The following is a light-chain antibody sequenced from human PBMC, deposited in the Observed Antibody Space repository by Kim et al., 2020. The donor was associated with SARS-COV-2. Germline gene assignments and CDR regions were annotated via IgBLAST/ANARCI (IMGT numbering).Light chain of an antibody. V-gene: IGKV1-12*01. Sequence: DIQMTQSPSSVSASVGDRVTITCRASQRISSWLAWYQQKPGKAPNLLIFAASSLQSGVPSRFSGSGSGTDFSLTISSLQPEESATYYSQQANSFPYTFGQGTKLEI. J-gene: IGKJ2*01. CDR2: AAS. CDR3: QQANSFPYT. CDR1: QRISSW.